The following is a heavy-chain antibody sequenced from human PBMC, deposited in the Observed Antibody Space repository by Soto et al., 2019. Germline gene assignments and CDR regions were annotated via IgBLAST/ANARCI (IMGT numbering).Heavy chain of an antibody. J-gene: IGHJ6*02. Sequence: PGGSLRLSCAASGFTFSSYWMHWVRQAPGKGLVWVSRINSDGSSTSYADSVKGRFTISRDNAKNTLYLQMNSLRAEGTAVYYCARCGPAPRYCSGGSCYSLFYYYYGMDVWGQGTTVTVSS. V-gene: IGHV3-74*01. CDR3: ARCGPAPRYCSGGSCYSLFYYYYGMDV. CDR2: INSDGSST. CDR1: GFTFSSYW. D-gene: IGHD2-15*01.